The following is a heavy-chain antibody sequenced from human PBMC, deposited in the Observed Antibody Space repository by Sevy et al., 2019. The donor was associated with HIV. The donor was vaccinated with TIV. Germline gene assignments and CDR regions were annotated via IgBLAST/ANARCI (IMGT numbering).Heavy chain of an antibody. CDR2: VKQDMSEK. V-gene: IGHV3-7*01. D-gene: IGHD3-22*01. Sequence: GGSLRLSCATSGFTFSSNWMTWVRQASGKGLEWVANVKQDMSEKYYADSVKGRFTISRDNAKNSRYLEMNSLRAEDTAVYYCARAQQITMLVVIGGLYFDFWGQGTLVTVSS. CDR1: GFTFSSNW. J-gene: IGHJ4*02. CDR3: ARAQQITMLVVIGGLYFDF.